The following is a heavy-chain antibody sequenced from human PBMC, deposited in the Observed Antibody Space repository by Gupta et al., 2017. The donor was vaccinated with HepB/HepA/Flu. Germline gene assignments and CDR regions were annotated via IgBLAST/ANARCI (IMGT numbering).Heavy chain of an antibody. CDR3: ARAAPVTTSFSGMDV. D-gene: IGHD4-17*01. V-gene: IGHV3-21*02. CDR2: ISGASTYL. J-gene: IGHJ6*02. Sequence: EVQLVESGGGLVKPGESLRLSCVLSGFSFDTFTMNWVRQAPGKGLEWVSTISGASTYLQYADSVTGRFTVSRDNAKNSLYLQMNSLRVEDTAVYYCARAAPVTTSFSGMDVWGQGTTVIVSS. CDR1: GFSFDTFT.